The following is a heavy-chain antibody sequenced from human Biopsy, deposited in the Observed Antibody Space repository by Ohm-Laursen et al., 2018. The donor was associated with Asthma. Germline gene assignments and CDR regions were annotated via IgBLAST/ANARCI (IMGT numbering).Heavy chain of an antibody. CDR1: GFTVSRDH. D-gene: IGHD3-22*01. V-gene: IGHV3-53*01. CDR2: IYSGGTS. CDR3: ARGDSSNWSHCYFDY. Sequence: SLRLSCAASGFTVSRDHMFWVRQAPGKGLEWVSVIYSGGTSHTADSVRGRFTISRVYSKNTLYLQMHSLRAEDTAVYYCARGDSSNWSHCYFDYWGQGTLVTVSS. J-gene: IGHJ4*02.